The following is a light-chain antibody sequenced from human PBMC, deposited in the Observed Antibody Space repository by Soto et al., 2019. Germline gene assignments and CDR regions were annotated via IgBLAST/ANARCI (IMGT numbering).Light chain of an antibody. CDR1: SSDIGRYNY. CDR2: DVS. CDR3: SSYISSSTYV. Sequence: QSALTQPASVSGSPGQSITISCIGTSSDIGRYNYVSWYQQYPGKAPKFMIYDVSNRPSGVSNRFSGSKSGNTASLTISGIQAEDEADYYCSSYISSSTYVFGTGTKLTVL. V-gene: IGLV2-14*01. J-gene: IGLJ1*01.